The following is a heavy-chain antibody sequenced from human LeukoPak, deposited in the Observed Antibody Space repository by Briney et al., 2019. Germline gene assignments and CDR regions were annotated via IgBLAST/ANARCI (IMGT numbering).Heavy chain of an antibody. J-gene: IGHJ3*02. CDR1: GFTLTELS. D-gene: IGHD3-3*01. Sequence: GASVKVSCKVSGFTLTELSMHWVRQAPGKGLEWMGGFDPEDGETIYAQKFQGRVTMTEDTSTDTAYMELSSLRSEDTAVYYCATCPKSGFWSGYHDAFDIWGQGTMVTVSS. V-gene: IGHV1-24*01. CDR3: ATCPKSGFWSGYHDAFDI. CDR2: FDPEDGET.